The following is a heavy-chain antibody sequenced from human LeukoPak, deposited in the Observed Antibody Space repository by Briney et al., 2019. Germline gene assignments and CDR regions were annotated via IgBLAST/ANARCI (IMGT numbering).Heavy chain of an antibody. J-gene: IGHJ4*02. V-gene: IGHV3-48*03. Sequence: GGSLRLSCAASGFTLSNYVMSWVRQAPGKGLEWGSYITISGGTYYPDYVKGRFTISRESAKNSLSLHMNRLRAEDTAVYYCANGMPDLAYLDCWGQGPLVTVSS. CDR2: ITISGGT. CDR3: ANGMPDLAYLDC. D-gene: IGHD2-2*01. CDR1: GFTLSNYV.